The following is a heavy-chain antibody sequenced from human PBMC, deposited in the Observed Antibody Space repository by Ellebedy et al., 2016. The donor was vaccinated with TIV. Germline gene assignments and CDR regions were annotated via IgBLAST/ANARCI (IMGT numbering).Heavy chain of an antibody. CDR2: IIPIFGTA. CDR1: GGTFSSYA. J-gene: IGHJ6*03. CDR3: AKHVAYCSSTSCYRGDYYYYMDV. D-gene: IGHD2-2*02. V-gene: IGHV1-69*13. Sequence: SVKVSXKASGGTFSSYAISWVRQAPGQGLEWMGGIIPIFGTANYAQKFQGRVTITADESTSTAYMELSSLRSEDTAVYYCAKHVAYCSSTSCYRGDYYYYMDVWGKGTTVTVSS.